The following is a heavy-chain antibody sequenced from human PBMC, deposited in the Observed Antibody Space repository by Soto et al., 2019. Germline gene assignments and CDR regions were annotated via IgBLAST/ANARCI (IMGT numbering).Heavy chain of an antibody. CDR1: GFTFSSYA. D-gene: IGHD5-18*01. CDR3: XKVSPKYSYGYRNWFDP. CDR2: ISGSGGST. V-gene: IGHV3-23*01. J-gene: IGHJ5*02. Sequence: PGGSLRLSCTASGFTFSSYAMSWVRQAPGKGLEWVSAISGSGGSTYYADSVKGRFTISRDNSKNTLYLQMNSLRAEDTAVYYCXKVSPKYSYGYRNWFDPWGQGTLVTVSS.